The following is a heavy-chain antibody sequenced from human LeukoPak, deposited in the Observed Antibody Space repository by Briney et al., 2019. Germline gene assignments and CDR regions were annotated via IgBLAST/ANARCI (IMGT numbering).Heavy chain of an antibody. Sequence: GESLKISCKGSGYSFISYWIAWVRQMPGKGLEWMGIIYPGDSDTRYSPSFQGQVTISADKSISTAYLQWSSLEASDTAMYYCVRLLSRAYRSPLGYWGQGTLVTVTS. J-gene: IGHJ4*02. D-gene: IGHD3-16*01. CDR1: GYSFISYW. CDR2: IYPGDSDT. V-gene: IGHV5-51*01. CDR3: VRLLSRAYRSPLGY.